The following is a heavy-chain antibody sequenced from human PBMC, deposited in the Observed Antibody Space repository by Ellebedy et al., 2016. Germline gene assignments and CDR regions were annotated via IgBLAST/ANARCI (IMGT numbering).Heavy chain of an antibody. CDR1: GFTLSTYA. J-gene: IGHJ4*02. Sequence: GGSLRLSCAASGFTLSTYAMHWVRQAPGKGLEWLAVISYDGSKKHYADSVKGRFTISRDISENTLYLQMNSLRVEDTALYYCARGLAGYSYGYGDNWGQGTLVTVSS. CDR2: ISYDGSKK. CDR3: ARGLAGYSYGYGDN. V-gene: IGHV3-30*04. D-gene: IGHD5-18*01.